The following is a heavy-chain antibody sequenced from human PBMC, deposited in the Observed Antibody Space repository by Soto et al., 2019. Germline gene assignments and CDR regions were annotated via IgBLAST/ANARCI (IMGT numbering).Heavy chain of an antibody. J-gene: IGHJ5*02. CDR1: GGSISSGGYY. D-gene: IGHD2-15*01. CDR3: ARDPARNWFDP. CDR2: IYYSGST. Sequence: SETLSLTCTVSGGSISSGGYYWSWIRQHPGKGLEWIGYIYYSGSTYYNPSLKSRVTISVDTSKNRFSLKLSSVTAADTAVYYCARDPARNWFDPWGQGTLVTVSS. V-gene: IGHV4-31*03.